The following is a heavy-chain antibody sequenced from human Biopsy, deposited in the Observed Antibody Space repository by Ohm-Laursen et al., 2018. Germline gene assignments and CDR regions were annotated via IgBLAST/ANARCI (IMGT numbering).Heavy chain of an antibody. CDR3: ARDRREHYQFDH. CDR2: IWYDGSDQ. CDR1: GFIFKSYG. D-gene: IGHD1-26*01. J-gene: IGHJ4*02. V-gene: IGHV3-33*01. Sequence: SLRLSCTASGFIFKSYGMHWVRQAPDKGLEWVALIWYDGSDQYYADSVKGRFTISRDNPKNTVYLQMNSLRAKDTAVYYCARDRREHYQFDHWGQGTRVTVSS.